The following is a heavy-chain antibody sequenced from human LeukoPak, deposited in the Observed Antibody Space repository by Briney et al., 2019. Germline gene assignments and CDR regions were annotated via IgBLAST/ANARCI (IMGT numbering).Heavy chain of an antibody. CDR3: ARVNGGTRFDP. V-gene: IGHV3-74*01. CDR1: GFTFSDYW. Sequence: GGSLRLSCAASGFTFSDYWMHCVRQAPGGGLVWVSRVNGDGRTTSYADSVKGRFTISRDNAKNTVYLQMNSLRVEDTAVYYCARVNGGTRFDPWGQGSLVTVSS. D-gene: IGHD4-23*01. J-gene: IGHJ5*02. CDR2: VNGDGRTT.